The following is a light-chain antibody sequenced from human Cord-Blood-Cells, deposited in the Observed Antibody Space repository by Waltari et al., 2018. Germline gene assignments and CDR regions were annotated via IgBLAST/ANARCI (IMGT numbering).Light chain of an antibody. V-gene: IGKV3-15*01. CDR1: QSVSSN. CDR2: GSS. Sequence: EIVMTQAPATVSVSPGERATLSCRASQSVSSNLDWYQQKPGQAPRLLIYGSSTRATDIPARFSGSGSGTEFTLTISSRQSEDFAVYFCQQYKNWPPWTFGQGTKVEIK. J-gene: IGKJ1*01. CDR3: QQYKNWPPWT.